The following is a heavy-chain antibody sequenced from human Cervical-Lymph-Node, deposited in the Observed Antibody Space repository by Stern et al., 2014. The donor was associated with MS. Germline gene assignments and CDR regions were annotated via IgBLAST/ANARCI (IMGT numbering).Heavy chain of an antibody. D-gene: IGHD3-3*01. CDR3: ATDRYDFWSGYYAPTKGYGMDV. CDR1: GYTLTELS. Sequence: VQLVESGAEVKKPGASVKVSCKVSGYTLTELSMHWVRQAPGKGLEWMGGFDPEDGETIYAQKFQGRVTMTEDTSTDTAYMELSSLRSEDTAVYYCATDRYDFWSGYYAPTKGYGMDVWGQGTTVTVSS. CDR2: FDPEDGET. V-gene: IGHV1-24*01. J-gene: IGHJ6*02.